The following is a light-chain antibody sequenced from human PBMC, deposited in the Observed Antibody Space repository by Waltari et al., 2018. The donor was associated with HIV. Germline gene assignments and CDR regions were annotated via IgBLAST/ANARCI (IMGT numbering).Light chain of an antibody. J-gene: IGKJ1*01. CDR3: QQYKYWPET. Sequence: EVVLTQAPSTLSVSLGEGASISCRASQNITNKLGWYQQKAGQAPRLLIYDASRRATAIPDRFSGSVSGTEFNLTISRLVFEDVAVYVCQQYKYWPETFGQGTKVEIK. CDR2: DAS. CDR1: QNITNK. V-gene: IGKV3D-15*01.